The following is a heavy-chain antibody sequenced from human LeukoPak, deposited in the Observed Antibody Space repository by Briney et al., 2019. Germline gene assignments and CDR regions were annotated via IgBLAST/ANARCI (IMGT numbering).Heavy chain of an antibody. CDR1: GFIFSNYG. CDR3: AKIGYCSSASCLGDTFEI. D-gene: IGHD2-2*01. J-gene: IGHJ3*02. CDR2: IRYDGSNK. Sequence: GGSLRLSCAASGFIFSNYGMHWVRQAPSKGLEWVAFIRYDGSNKYYVDSVKGRFIISRDNSKNTLYLQMNSLRPDDTAVYYCAKIGYCSSASCLGDTFEIWGRGTMVTVSS. V-gene: IGHV3-30*02.